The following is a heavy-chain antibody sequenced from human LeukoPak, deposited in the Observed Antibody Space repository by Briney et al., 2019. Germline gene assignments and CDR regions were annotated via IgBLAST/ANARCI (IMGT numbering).Heavy chain of an antibody. CDR1: GYTFTSYA. J-gene: IGHJ5*02. D-gene: IGHD3-16*02. CDR2: INTNTENP. V-gene: IGHV7-4-1*02. CDR3: ARDKIMITFGGVIANWFDP. Sequence: ASVKVSCKASGYTFTSYAMNWVRQAPGQGLEWMGWINTNTENPTYAQGFTGRFVFSLDTSVSTAYLQISSLKAEDTAVYYCARDKIMITFGGVIANWFDPWGQGTLVTVSS.